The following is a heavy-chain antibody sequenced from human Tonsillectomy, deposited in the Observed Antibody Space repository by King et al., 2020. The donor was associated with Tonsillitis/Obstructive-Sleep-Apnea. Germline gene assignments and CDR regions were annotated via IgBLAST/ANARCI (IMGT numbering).Heavy chain of an antibody. Sequence: VQLVESGGGVVQPGRSLRLSCVASGFTFSRYGIHWVRQAPGKGLEWVAVVSYDGSNKYYADSVKGRFTISRDNSKNTLYLQMNSLRAEDTAVYYCAKDAAIAAHAAYYYYYMDVWGKGTTVTVSS. CDR1: GFTFSRYG. D-gene: IGHD6-6*01. CDR3: AKDAAIAAHAAYYYYYMDV. V-gene: IGHV3-30*18. CDR2: VSYDGSNK. J-gene: IGHJ6*03.